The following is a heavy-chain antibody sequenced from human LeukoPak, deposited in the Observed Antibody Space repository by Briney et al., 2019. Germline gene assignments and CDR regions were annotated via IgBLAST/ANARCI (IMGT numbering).Heavy chain of an antibody. V-gene: IGHV4-31*03. Sequence: SETLSLTCTVSGGSISSGGYYWSWIRQHPGKGLEWLGYIYYSGSTYYHPSLNSRVTISVDTSKKQFSLKLSSVTAADTAVYYCARDVGSSWDGGDAFDIWGQGTMVTVSS. D-gene: IGHD6-13*01. CDR1: GGSISSGGYY. CDR2: IYYSGST. J-gene: IGHJ3*02. CDR3: ARDVGSSWDGGDAFDI.